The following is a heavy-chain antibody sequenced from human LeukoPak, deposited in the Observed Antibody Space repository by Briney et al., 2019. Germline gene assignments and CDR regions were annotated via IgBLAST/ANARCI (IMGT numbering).Heavy chain of an antibody. D-gene: IGHD1-26*01. J-gene: IGHJ4*02. Sequence: SETLSLTCTVSGGSISSSSYYWGWIRQPPGKGLEWIGSIYYSGSTYYNPSLKSRVTISVDTSKDQFSLKLSSVTAADTAVYYCTRHLSGSYPGLDYWGQGTLVTVSS. CDR1: GGSISSSSYY. CDR2: IYYSGST. CDR3: TRHLSGSYPGLDY. V-gene: IGHV4-39*01.